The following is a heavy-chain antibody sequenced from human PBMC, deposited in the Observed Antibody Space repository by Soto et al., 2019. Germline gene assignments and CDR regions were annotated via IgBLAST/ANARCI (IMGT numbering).Heavy chain of an antibody. V-gene: IGHV3-49*03. Sequence: VQLAESGGGLVQPGRSLRLSCATSGFRFGDYGMSWFRQAPGKGLEWVGFISTEPYGAATQYAASVKGRFTITRDDSKRIVDLQMSSLKTEDTAIYYCSRKVTLSGVVLPTHWFDSWGQGTLVTVSS. CDR1: GFRFGDYG. CDR3: SRKVTLSGVVLPTHWFDS. J-gene: IGHJ5*01. CDR2: ISTEPYGAAT. D-gene: IGHD3-3*01.